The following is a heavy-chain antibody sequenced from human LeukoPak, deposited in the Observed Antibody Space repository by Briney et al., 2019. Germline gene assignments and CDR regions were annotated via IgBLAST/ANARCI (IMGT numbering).Heavy chain of an antibody. CDR2: IYSGGST. CDR3: AGQSSNIVVVVAATGAFDI. J-gene: IGHJ3*02. D-gene: IGHD2-15*01. CDR1: GFTFSSNW. V-gene: IGHV3-66*04. Sequence: GGSLRLSCATSGFTFSSNWMSWVRQAPGKGLEWVSVIYSGGSTYYADSVKGLFTISRDNSKNTLYLQMNSLRAEDTAVYYCAGQSSNIVVVVAATGAFDIWGQGTMVTVSS.